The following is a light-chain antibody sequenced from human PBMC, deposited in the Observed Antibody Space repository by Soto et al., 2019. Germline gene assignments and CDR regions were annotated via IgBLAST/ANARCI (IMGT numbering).Light chain of an antibody. V-gene: IGKV3-15*01. Sequence: EIVMTQSPATLSVSPGERATFSCRASQSISINLAWYQHKPGQAPRPLIYGASTRATGIPARFSGSGSGTEFTLTISRLQSEDFAIYYCQQYHDWPRTFGQGTKVEIK. J-gene: IGKJ1*01. CDR1: QSISIN. CDR3: QQYHDWPRT. CDR2: GAS.